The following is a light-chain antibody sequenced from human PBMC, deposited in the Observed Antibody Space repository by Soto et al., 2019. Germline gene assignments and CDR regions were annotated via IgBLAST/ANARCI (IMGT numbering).Light chain of an antibody. J-gene: IGLJ2*01. V-gene: IGLV2-8*01. CDR3: SSYAGNNLL. CDR2: GVT. Sequence: QSALTQPPSASGSPGQSVTISCTGASRDVGGYDYVSWYQQHPGKAPKLMIYGVTKRPSGVPDRFSGSRSGNTASLTVSGLQAEDDAVYYCSSYAGNNLLFGGGTKLTVL. CDR1: SRDVGGYDY.